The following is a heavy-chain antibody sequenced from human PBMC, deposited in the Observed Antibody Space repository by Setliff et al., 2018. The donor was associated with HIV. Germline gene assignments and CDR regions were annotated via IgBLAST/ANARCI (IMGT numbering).Heavy chain of an antibody. CDR2: IIPIYGTA. Sequence: SVKVSCKASGDIFSRYGISWVRQAPGQGLEWMGGIIPIYGTANSAQKFQGRVTITADESTSTAYMELSTLRSEDTAVYYCARRAAGGSSPNDYMDVWGKGTTVTVSS. CDR1: GDIFSRYG. J-gene: IGHJ6*03. V-gene: IGHV1-69*13. CDR3: ARRAAGGSSPNDYMDV. D-gene: IGHD6-6*01.